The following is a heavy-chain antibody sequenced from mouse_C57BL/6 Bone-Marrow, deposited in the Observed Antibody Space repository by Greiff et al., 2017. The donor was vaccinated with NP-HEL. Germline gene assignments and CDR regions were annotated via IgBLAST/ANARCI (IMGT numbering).Heavy chain of an antibody. V-gene: IGHV1-62-2*01. D-gene: IGHD1-1*01. CDR2: FYPGSGSI. CDR1: GYTFTEYT. J-gene: IGHJ1*03. Sequence: VQLQQSGAELVKPGASVKLSCKASGYTFTEYTIHWVKQRSGQGLEWIGWFYPGSGSIKYNEKFKDKATLTVDKSSSTVYMDLSRLTSEDSAVYFCARDGDYFGSSYGYFDVWGTGTTVTVSS. CDR3: ARDGDYFGSSYGYFDV.